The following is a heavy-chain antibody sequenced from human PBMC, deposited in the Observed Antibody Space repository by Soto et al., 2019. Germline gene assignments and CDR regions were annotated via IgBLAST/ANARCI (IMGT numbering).Heavy chain of an antibody. D-gene: IGHD3-22*01. V-gene: IGHV5-51*01. CDR2: IYPGDSNT. J-gene: IGHJ5*02. CDR3: VRGAYYYDTSGPRGNWFDP. CDR1: GYNFTTYW. Sequence: PGESLKISCKLSGYNFTTYWIVWVRQMPGKGLEWMGIIYPGDSNTRYSPSFQGQVTISADKSISTAYLQWSSLKASDTAMYYCVRGAYYYDTSGPRGNWFDPWGQGTLVTVSS.